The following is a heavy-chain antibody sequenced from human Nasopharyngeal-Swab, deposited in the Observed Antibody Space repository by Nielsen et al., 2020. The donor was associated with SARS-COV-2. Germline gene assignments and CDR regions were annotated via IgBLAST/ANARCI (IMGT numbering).Heavy chain of an antibody. CDR1: GYSFTSYP. Sequence: ASVNVSCKASGYSFTSYPIHWVSQAPGQRLEWMGWSSRGNDDTRYSEKFQGRVTFTRDTSATTAYIELSSLTSEDTAVYYCARDSGRGLGYFDFWGQGTLVTVSS. J-gene: IGHJ4*02. D-gene: IGHD1-26*01. CDR2: SSRGNDDT. V-gene: IGHV1-3*01. CDR3: ARDSGRGLGYFDF.